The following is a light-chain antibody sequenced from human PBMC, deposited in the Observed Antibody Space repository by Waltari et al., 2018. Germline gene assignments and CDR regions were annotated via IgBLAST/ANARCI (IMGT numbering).Light chain of an antibody. CDR2: GTS. CDR3: QQYDGEVVT. CDR1: QRVTSLP. V-gene: IGKV3-20*01. Sequence: EIVLTQSPGTLSLSPGERATLPCRASQRVTSLPLSWYQQKLGQAPRLLIYGTSSRATGIPDRFSGSGSGTDFTLTISRLEPEEFAVYYCQQYDGEVVTFGGGTKVEI. J-gene: IGKJ4*01.